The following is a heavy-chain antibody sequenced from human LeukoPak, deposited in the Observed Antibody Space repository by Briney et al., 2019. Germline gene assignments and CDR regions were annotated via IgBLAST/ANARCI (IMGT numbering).Heavy chain of an antibody. J-gene: IGHJ4*01. CDR2: IFSSGST. Sequence: SETLSLTCTVSEGSISGYYSSWIRQPPGKGLEWIGFIFSSGSTSYNPSLKSRVTISVDTSKNQVSLRLNSVTAADTAMYYCARHTPGSFDFVCGHGTLVTVSS. D-gene: IGHD3-9*01. CDR3: ARHTPGSFDFV. CDR1: EGSISGYY. V-gene: IGHV4-59*08.